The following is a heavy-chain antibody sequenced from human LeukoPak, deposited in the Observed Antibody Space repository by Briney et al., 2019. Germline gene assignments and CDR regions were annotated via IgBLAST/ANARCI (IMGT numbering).Heavy chain of an antibody. Sequence: PGGSLRLSCAASGFTFSSYEMNWVRQAPGKGLEWVSYISSSGSTIYYADSVKGRFTISRDNGKNSLYLQMNSLRAEDTAVYYCARAKYYDKHGYYFDYWGQGTLVTVSS. CDR1: GFTFSSYE. D-gene: IGHD3-9*01. J-gene: IGHJ4*02. CDR2: ISSSGSTI. CDR3: ARAKYYDKHGYYFDY. V-gene: IGHV3-48*03.